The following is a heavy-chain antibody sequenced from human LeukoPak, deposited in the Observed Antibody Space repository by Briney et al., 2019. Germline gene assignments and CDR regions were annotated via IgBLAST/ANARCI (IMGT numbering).Heavy chain of an antibody. CDR2: IYHSGST. J-gene: IGHJ6*03. CDR1: GYSISSGYY. Sequence: SETLSLTCTVSGYSISSGYYWGWIRQPPGKGLEWIGSIYHSGSTYYNPSLKSRVTISVDTSKNQFSLKLSSVTAADTAVYYCARNIAVAGRGDYMDVWGKGTTVTISS. V-gene: IGHV4-38-2*02. CDR3: ARNIAVAGRGDYMDV. D-gene: IGHD6-19*01.